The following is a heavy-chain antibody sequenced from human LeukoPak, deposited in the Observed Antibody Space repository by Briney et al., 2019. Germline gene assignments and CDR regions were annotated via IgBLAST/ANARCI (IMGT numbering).Heavy chain of an antibody. J-gene: IGHJ6*02. CDR3: ARTFSESYYYYGMDV. V-gene: IGHV4-59*01. CDR1: GGSISSYY. D-gene: IGHD1-26*01. CDR2: MYYSGRT. Sequence: SETLSLTCTVSGGSISSYYWSWIRQPPGKGLEWIGYMYYSGRTNYNPSLKSRVTISVDTSKNQFSLKLNSVTAADTAVYYCARTFSESYYYYGMDVWGQGTTVTVSS.